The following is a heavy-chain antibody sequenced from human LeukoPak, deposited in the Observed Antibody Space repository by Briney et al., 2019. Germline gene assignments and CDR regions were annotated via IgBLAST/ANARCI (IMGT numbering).Heavy chain of an antibody. Sequence: PGGSLRLSCAASGFTLSTYWMTWVRQAPGKGLEWVANIKQDGSEKYYVDSVKGRFTISRDNAKKLLYLQMNSLRVEDTAVYYCARDRGSSGRLGRSDNWGQGTLVTVST. D-gene: IGHD6-19*01. CDR2: IKQDGSEK. CDR1: GFTLSTYW. J-gene: IGHJ4*02. V-gene: IGHV3-7*01. CDR3: ARDRGSSGRLGRSDN.